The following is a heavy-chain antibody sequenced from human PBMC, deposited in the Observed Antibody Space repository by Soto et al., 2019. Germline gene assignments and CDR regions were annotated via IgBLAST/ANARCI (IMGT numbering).Heavy chain of an antibody. CDR2: IIPMFGIA. V-gene: IGHV1-69*08. D-gene: IGHD2-2*01. Sequence: QVQLVQSGAEVKKPGSSVKVSCKGSGGTFNRYTITWVRQAPGQGLEWMGRIIPMFGIASYAQNFQGRVTITADKSTXXAXLELSSLRSEDTAVYYCARDSGRSVVVPAALSAMDGWGQGTTVTVSS. J-gene: IGHJ6*02. CDR1: GGTFNRYT. CDR3: ARDSGRSVVVPAALSAMDG.